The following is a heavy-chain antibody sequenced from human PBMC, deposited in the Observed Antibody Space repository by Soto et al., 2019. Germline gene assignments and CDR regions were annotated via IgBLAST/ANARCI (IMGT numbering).Heavy chain of an antibody. V-gene: IGHV3-7*03. Sequence: GGSLRLSCAASGFTFSTYWMSWVRQPPGKGLEWVANIKVDGSEIYYVDSVKGRFTISRDNAKNSLYLQMNSLRAEDTAVYYCARGHSTSPNWFDPWGQGPLVTVSS. CDR3: ARGHSTSPNWFDP. CDR2: IKVDGSEI. D-gene: IGHD6-6*01. CDR1: GFTFSTYW. J-gene: IGHJ5*02.